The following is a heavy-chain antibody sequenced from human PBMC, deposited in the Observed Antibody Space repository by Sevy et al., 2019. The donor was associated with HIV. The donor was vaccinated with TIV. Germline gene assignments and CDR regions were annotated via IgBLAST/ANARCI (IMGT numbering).Heavy chain of an antibody. Sequence: GGSLRLSCAASGLIFSDYYMGWVRQAPGKGLEWVADISSGNTYTNYADSVKGRFTISRDNARKLLYLQMNTLRAGDTAVYYCARLRVIASAPYYFDYWGQGALVTVSS. CDR2: ISSGNTYT. V-gene: IGHV3-11*06. J-gene: IGHJ4*02. D-gene: IGHD2-21*01. CDR1: GLIFSDYY. CDR3: ARLRVIASAPYYFDY.